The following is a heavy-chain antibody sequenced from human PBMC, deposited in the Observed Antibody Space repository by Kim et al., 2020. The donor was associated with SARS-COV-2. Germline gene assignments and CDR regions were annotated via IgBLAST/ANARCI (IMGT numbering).Heavy chain of an antibody. Sequence: SETLSLTCTVSGGSISSGGYYWSWIRQHPGMGLEWIGYIYYSGSTYYNPSLKSRVTISVDTSKNQFSLKLSSVTAADTAVYYCARTMVRALFDYWGQGTLVTVSS. CDR3: ARTMVRALFDY. D-gene: IGHD3-10*01. CDR2: IYYSGST. CDR1: GGSISSGGYY. V-gene: IGHV4-31*03. J-gene: IGHJ4*02.